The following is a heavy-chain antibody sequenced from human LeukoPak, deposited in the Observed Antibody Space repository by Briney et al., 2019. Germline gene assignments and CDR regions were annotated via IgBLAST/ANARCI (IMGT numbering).Heavy chain of an antibody. Sequence: GGSLRLPCAASGFTFSNFWMAWVRQAPGKGLEWVANIKQDGSVKHDVDSVKGRFTISKDNAKNSLYLQMNSLRVEDTAVYYCARDRSPTRSGAWYDAFDIWGQGTMVTVSS. CDR1: GFTFSNFW. J-gene: IGHJ3*02. CDR3: ARDRSPTRSGAWYDAFDI. D-gene: IGHD6-19*01. CDR2: IKQDGSVK. V-gene: IGHV3-7*01.